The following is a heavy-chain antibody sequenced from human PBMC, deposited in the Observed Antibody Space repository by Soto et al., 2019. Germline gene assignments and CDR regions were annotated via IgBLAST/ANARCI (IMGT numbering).Heavy chain of an antibody. Sequence: ASETLSLTCTVSGGSISSYYWSWIRQPPGKGLEWIGYIYCSGSTNYNPSLKSRVTISVDTSKNQFSLSLKLSSVTAADTAVYYCARVYGDYLDYWGQGTLVTVSS. CDR2: IYCSGST. CDR1: GGSISSYY. CDR3: ARVYGDYLDY. J-gene: IGHJ4*02. D-gene: IGHD4-17*01. V-gene: IGHV4-59*01.